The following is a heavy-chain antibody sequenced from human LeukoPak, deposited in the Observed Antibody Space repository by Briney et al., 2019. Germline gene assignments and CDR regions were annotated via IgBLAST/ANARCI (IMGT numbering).Heavy chain of an antibody. CDR2: INPNSGGT. Sequence: ASVKVSCKASGYTFTSYGISWVRQAPGQGLEWMGWINPNSGGTNYARKFQGRVTMTRDTSISTAYMELSRLRSDDTAVYYCARCGYSYGKTASFDYWGQGTLVTVSS. D-gene: IGHD5-18*01. CDR3: ARCGYSYGKTASFDY. V-gene: IGHV1-2*02. J-gene: IGHJ4*02. CDR1: GYTFTSYG.